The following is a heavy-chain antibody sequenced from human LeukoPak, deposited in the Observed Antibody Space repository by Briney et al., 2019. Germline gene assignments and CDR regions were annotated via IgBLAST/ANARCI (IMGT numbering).Heavy chain of an antibody. V-gene: IGHV4-38-2*02. D-gene: IGHD2-15*01. CDR1: GYSISSGYY. J-gene: IGHJ4*02. Sequence: PSETLSLTCSVSGYSISSGYYWGWIRQPPGKGLEWIGSIHHSGNTYHNPSLKSRVTISVDTSKNQFSLKLSSVTAADTAVYYCARDPYCSGGSCYPFDYWGQGTLVTVSS. CDR2: IHHSGNT. CDR3: ARDPYCSGGSCYPFDY.